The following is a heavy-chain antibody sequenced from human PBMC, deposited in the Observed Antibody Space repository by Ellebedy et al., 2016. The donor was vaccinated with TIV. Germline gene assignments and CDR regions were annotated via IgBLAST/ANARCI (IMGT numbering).Heavy chain of an antibody. Sequence: ASVKVSCKASGYAFSSYGVSWVRQAPGQGLEWVGWISPYTGDTNYAQRFQGRVTLTMDTYTTTAYMELRSLRSDDTAVYYCARDMVQGMVARYLWFDYWGQGTLVTVSS. D-gene: IGHD5-12*01. V-gene: IGHV1-18*01. CDR3: ARDMVQGMVARYLWFDY. J-gene: IGHJ4*02. CDR1: GYAFSSYG. CDR2: ISPYTGDT.